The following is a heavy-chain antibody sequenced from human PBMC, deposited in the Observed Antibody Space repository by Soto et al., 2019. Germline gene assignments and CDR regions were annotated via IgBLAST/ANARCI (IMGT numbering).Heavy chain of an antibody. D-gene: IGHD3-16*01. V-gene: IGHV1-2*02. Sequence: VASVKVSCKASGYTFTAYYIHWVRQAPGQGLEWMGWINPNSGLTNYAQRFQGRVTMTRDTSITTAYMELSRLRSDDTAVYYCARDLRDGLFDYWGQGTLVTVSS. J-gene: IGHJ4*02. CDR3: ARDLRDGLFDY. CDR1: GYTFTAYY. CDR2: INPNSGLT.